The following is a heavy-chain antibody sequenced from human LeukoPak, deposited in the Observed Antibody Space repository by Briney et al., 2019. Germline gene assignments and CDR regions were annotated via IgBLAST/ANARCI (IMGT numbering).Heavy chain of an antibody. CDR2: INPSGGGT. CDR1: GYSLTTYY. Sequence: GASVKVSCKASGYSLTTYYMHWVRQAPGQGLEWMAIINPSGGGTNYAQKLQGRVTMTTDTSTSTAYMELRSLRSDDTAVYYCARLVYYYYGMDVWGQGTTVTVSS. V-gene: IGHV1-46*01. J-gene: IGHJ6*02. CDR3: ARLVYYYYGMDV.